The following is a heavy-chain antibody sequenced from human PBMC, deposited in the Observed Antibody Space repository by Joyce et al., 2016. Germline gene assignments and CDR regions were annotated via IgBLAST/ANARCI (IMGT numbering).Heavy chain of an antibody. CDR3: AKYARSGFYYYVDV. J-gene: IGHJ6*03. CDR2: ITASGGIP. D-gene: IGHD3-3*01. V-gene: IGHV3-23*01. Sequence: EVVLLESGGGMVKQGESLRVSCAASGFTFGRYGMTWVRQAPGKGLEWVCAITASGGIPYYADSVKGRFTISRDNSNNVLFLQMNTLRAGDTAVYYCAKYARSGFYYYVDVWGKGTTVTVYS. CDR1: GFTFGRYG.